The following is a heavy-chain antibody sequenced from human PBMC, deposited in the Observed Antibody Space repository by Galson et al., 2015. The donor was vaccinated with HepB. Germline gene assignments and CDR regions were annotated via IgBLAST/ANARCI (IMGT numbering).Heavy chain of an antibody. CDR2: ISYSSTYI. CDR1: GFTFTRYT. Sequence: SLRLSCAASGFTFTRYTKNWVRQIPGKGLEWVSSISYSSTYIDYADSVKGRFTISRDNAKNSLYLQMNGLRAEDTAVYYCARDFFSTKIETTGADYYFDSWGQGTLVTVSS. CDR3: ARDFFSTKIETTGADYYFDS. D-gene: IGHD4/OR15-4a*01. V-gene: IGHV3-21*01. J-gene: IGHJ4*02.